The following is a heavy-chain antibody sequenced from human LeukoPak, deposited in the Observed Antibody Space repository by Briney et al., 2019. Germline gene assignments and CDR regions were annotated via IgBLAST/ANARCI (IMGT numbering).Heavy chain of an antibody. J-gene: IGHJ6*02. CDR1: GFTFSSYG. Sequence: GGSLSLSCAASGFTFSSYGMHWVRQAPGKGLEWVAVIWYDGSNKYYADSVKGRFTISRDNSKNTLYLQMNSLRAEDTAVYYCARELKAPYYYGMDVWGQGTTVTVSS. V-gene: IGHV3-33*01. CDR3: ARELKAPYYYGMDV. CDR2: IWYDGSNK.